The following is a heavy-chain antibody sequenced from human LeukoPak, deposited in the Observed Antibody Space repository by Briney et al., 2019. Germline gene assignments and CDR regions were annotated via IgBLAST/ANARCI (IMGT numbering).Heavy chain of an antibody. J-gene: IGHJ5*02. CDR2: INHSGST. CDR1: GGSFSGYY. D-gene: IGHD3-22*01. V-gene: IGHV4-34*01. Sequence: RTSETLSLTCAVYGGSFSGYYWSWIRQPPGKGLEWIGEINHSGSTNYNPSLKSRVTISVDTSKNQFSLKLSSVTAADTAAYYCARGGYYYDSSGYRTSWFDPWGQGTLVTVSS. CDR3: ARGGYYYDSSGYRTSWFDP.